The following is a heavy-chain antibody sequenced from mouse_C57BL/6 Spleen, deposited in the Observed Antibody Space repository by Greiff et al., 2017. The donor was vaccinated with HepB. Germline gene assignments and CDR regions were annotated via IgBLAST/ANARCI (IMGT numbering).Heavy chain of an antibody. CDR3: ARVNSNYALDY. D-gene: IGHD2-5*01. V-gene: IGHV1-69*01. CDR1: GYTFTSYW. CDR2: IDPSDSYT. Sequence: QVQLQQPGAELVMPGASVKLSCKASGYTFTSYWMHWVKQRPGQGLEWIGEIDPSDSYTNYNQKFKGKSTLTVDKSSSTAYMQLSSLTSEDSAVYYCARVNSNYALDYWGQGTTLTVSS. J-gene: IGHJ2*01.